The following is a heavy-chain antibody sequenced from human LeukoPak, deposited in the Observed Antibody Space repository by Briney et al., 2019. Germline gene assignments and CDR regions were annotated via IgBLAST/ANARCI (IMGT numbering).Heavy chain of an antibody. CDR1: GFTLSSYA. Sequence: PGGSLRFSCAASGFTLSSYAMSWGRQAPGEGLEWGSAISGSGGSTYYADSVKGRFTISRDNSKNTLYLQMNSLRAEDTAVYYCAKGGGVLRYFDWLYSTFDYWGQGTLVTVSS. J-gene: IGHJ4*02. CDR3: AKGGGVLRYFDWLYSTFDY. CDR2: ISGSGGST. V-gene: IGHV3-23*01. D-gene: IGHD3-9*01.